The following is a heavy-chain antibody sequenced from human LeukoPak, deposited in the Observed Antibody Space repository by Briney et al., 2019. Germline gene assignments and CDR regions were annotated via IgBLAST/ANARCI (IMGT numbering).Heavy chain of an antibody. CDR1: GFTFSSYA. Sequence: PGGSLRLSCAASGFTFSSYAMSWVRQAPGKGLEWVSGISGSGSSTNYADSVKGRFTISRDNAKNTLYLQMNSLRAEDTAVYSLASHQQWLVVNRASSPYYFDYWCQGTLVNVSS. J-gene: IGHJ4*02. D-gene: IGHD6-19*01. V-gene: IGHV3-23*01. CDR3: ASHQQWLVVNRASSPYYFDY. CDR2: ISGSGSST.